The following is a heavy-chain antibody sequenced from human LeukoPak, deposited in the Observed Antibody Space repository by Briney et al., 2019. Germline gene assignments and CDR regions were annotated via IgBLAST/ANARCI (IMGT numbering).Heavy chain of an antibody. CDR2: ISAYNGNT. CDR3: ARSSVGTITAGPFDY. D-gene: IGHD5-12*01. Sequence: ASVKVSCKASGYTFSSYGIAWVRQAPGQGLEWMGWISAYNGNTNYAQKLQGRVSMTTDTSTTTAYMELRSLTSDDTALYYCARSSVGTITAGPFDYWGQGTLVTVSS. J-gene: IGHJ4*02. V-gene: IGHV1-18*01. CDR1: GYTFSSYG.